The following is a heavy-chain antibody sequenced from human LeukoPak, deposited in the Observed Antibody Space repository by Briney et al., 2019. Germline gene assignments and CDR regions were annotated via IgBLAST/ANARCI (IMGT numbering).Heavy chain of an antibody. D-gene: IGHD3-10*01. CDR1: GDSFGTYG. Sequence: SVKVSCKASGDSFGTYGITWVRQAPGEGLEWMGGFNPIFGSAQYAQKFQGRVTITMDVSARTVYMELSSLRSEDTTIYYCARDFGPGVFDPWGQGTLVTVSS. V-gene: IGHV1-69*05. CDR3: ARDFGPGVFDP. J-gene: IGHJ5*02. CDR2: FNPIFGSA.